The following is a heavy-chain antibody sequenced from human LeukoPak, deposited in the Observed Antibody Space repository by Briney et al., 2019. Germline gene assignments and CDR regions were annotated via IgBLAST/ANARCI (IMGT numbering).Heavy chain of an antibody. CDR1: GYTFTSYY. D-gene: IGHD3-22*01. V-gene: IGHV1-46*01. CDR2: ISPSGGST. CDR3: ARTDKRTRYYYDSSGYYSTFGC. Sequence: ASVKVSCKASGYTFTSYYMHWVRQAPGQGLEWMGIISPSGGSTSYAQKFQGRVTMTRDTSTSTVYMELSSLRSEDTAVYYCARTDKRTRYYYDSSGYYSTFGCWGQGTLVTVSS. J-gene: IGHJ4*02.